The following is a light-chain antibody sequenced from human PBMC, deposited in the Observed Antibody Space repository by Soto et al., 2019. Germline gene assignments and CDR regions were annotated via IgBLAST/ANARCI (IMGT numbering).Light chain of an antibody. J-gene: IGKJ5*01. CDR1: QSVLYSSNNKNY. V-gene: IGKV4-1*01. CDR3: QQDYSTPST. CDR2: WAS. Sequence: MMVTPAPDSMAVSLGERATINCKSSQSVLYSSNNKNYLAWYQQKPGQPPKLLIYWASTRESGVPDRFSASGSGTDFTLTITSLQAQDVAVYYCQQDYSTPSTFGQGTRLEIK.